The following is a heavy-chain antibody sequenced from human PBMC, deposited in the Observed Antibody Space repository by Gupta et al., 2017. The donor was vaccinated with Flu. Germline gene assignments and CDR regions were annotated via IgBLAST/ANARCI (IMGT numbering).Heavy chain of an antibody. J-gene: IGHJ4*02. V-gene: IGHV4-59*08. Sequence: QVQLQESGPGLVKPSETLSLTCAVSGGSLSSYYWTWIRQPPGEGLEWVGYVYYSGGTSYNPSLKSRVTILIDTSKNQFSLKLTSVTAADTAVYYCARHTDLWSGYHDYWGQGTLVTVSS. CDR2: VYYSGGT. D-gene: IGHD3-3*01. CDR1: GGSLSSYY. CDR3: ARHTDLWSGYHDY.